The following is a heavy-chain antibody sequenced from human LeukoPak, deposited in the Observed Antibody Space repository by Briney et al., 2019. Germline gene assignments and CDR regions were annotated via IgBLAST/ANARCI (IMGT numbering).Heavy chain of an antibody. CDR1: GGSISSYY. D-gene: IGHD6-13*01. Sequence: SETLSLTCTVSGGSISSYYWSWIRQPPGEGLEWIGYIYYSGSTNYNPSLKSRVTVSVDTSKNQFSLKLSSVTAADTAVYYCARRRYSSRFDYWGQGTLVTASP. CDR3: ARRRYSSRFDY. CDR2: IYYSGST. V-gene: IGHV4-59*01. J-gene: IGHJ4*02.